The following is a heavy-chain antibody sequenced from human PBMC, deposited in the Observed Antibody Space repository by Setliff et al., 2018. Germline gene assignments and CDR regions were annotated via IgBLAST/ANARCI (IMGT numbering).Heavy chain of an antibody. D-gene: IGHD6-13*01. CDR2: IRQDGSEK. CDR1: GFTFRRDW. J-gene: IGHJ6*02. Sequence: LRLSCAASGFTFRRDWMSWVRQAPGKGLEWVANIRQDGSEKYYADSVKGRFTISRDNSKNTLYLQMNSLRAEDTAVYYCASYGSWYERAYYYGMDVWGQGTTVTVSS. V-gene: IGHV3-7*03. CDR3: ASYGSWYERAYYYGMDV.